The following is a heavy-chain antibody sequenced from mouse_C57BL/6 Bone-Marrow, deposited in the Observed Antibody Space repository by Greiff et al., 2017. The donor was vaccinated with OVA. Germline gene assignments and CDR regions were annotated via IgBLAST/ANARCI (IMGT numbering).Heavy chain of an antibody. J-gene: IGHJ4*01. V-gene: IGHV1-82*01. Sequence: VQLQQSGPELVKPGASVKISCKASGYAFSSSWMNWVKQRPGKGLEWIGRIYPGDGDTNYNGKFKGKATLTADKSSSTAYMQLSSLTSEDSAVYFCARLGNSIYYDAMDYWGQGTSVTVSS. CDR1: GYAFSSSW. CDR3: ARLGNSIYYDAMDY. CDR2: IYPGDGDT.